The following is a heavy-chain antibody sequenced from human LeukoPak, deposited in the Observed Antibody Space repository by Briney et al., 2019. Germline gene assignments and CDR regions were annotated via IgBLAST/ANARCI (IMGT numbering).Heavy chain of an antibody. CDR3: ATGSGYDSRGFDY. CDR1: GGSISSHY. Sequence: SETLSLTYTVSGGSISSHYWSWIRQPPGKGLEWIGYIYYSGSTNYNPSLKSRVTISVDTSKNQFSLKLSSVTAADMAVYYCATGSGYDSRGFDYWGQGTLVTVSS. J-gene: IGHJ4*02. D-gene: IGHD5-12*01. CDR2: IYYSGST. V-gene: IGHV4-59*11.